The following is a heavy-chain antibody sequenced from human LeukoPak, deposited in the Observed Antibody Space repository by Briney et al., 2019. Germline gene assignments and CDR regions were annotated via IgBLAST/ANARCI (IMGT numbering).Heavy chain of an antibody. V-gene: IGHV4-34*01. D-gene: IGHD3-22*01. CDR2: INHSGST. CDR3: ARVARYDKGPNSYYFDY. Sequence: SETLSLTCAVYGGSFSGYYWSWIRQPPGKGLEWIGEINHSGSTNYNPSLKSRVTISVDTSKNQFSLKLSSVTAADTAVYYCARVARYDKGPNSYYFDYWGQGTLVTVSS. CDR1: GGSFSGYY. J-gene: IGHJ4*02.